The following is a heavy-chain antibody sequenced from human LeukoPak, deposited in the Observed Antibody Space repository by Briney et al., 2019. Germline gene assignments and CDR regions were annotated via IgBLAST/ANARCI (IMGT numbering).Heavy chain of an antibody. Sequence: GGCPRLSCAASGFMFRSFWMRSVRPAPGKRLGCVANIKEIESDKYYADSVKGRFTSSRDNAKNSLYLQIHRMRAENTAVYDFARCVLRFMQWPYYIDVWGKGTTVIVS. CDR2: IKEIESDK. CDR1: GFMFRSFW. J-gene: IGHJ6*03. D-gene: IGHD3-3*01. CDR3: ARCVLRFMQWPYYIDV. V-gene: IGHV3-7*01.